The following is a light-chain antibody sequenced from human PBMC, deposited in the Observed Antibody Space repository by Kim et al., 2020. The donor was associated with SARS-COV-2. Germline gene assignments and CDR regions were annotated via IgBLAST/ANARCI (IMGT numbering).Light chain of an antibody. J-gene: IGKJ2*01. Sequence: SPGERAPLSRRASQGVSKHLTWYQHQPGPPPRLLIYGASTRATGVPARFSGSGSGTGFTLTVSRLQSGDFAVYYCHQYNDWPPGDTFGQGTKLEI. CDR1: QGVSKH. V-gene: IGKV3-15*01. CDR3: HQYNDWPPGDT. CDR2: GAS.